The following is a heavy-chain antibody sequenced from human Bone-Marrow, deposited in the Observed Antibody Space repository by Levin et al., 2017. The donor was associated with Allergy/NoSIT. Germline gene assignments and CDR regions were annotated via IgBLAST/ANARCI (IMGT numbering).Heavy chain of an antibody. CDR3: ARDLPPIAAAGHDY. CDR1: GYTFTGYY. Sequence: ASVKVSCKASGYTFTGYYMHWVRQAPGQGLEWMGWINPNSGGTNYAQKFQGRVTMTRDTSISTAYMELSRLRSDDTAVYYCARDLPPIAAAGHDYWGQGTLVTVSS. V-gene: IGHV1-2*02. CDR2: INPNSGGT. D-gene: IGHD6-13*01. J-gene: IGHJ4*02.